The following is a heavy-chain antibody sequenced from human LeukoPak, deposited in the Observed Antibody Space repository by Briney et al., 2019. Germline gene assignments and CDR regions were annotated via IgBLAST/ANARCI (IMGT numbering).Heavy chain of an antibody. CDR1: GGSISSGGYY. CDR3: ASQVVRGVYFDY. CDR2: IYHSGST. J-gene: IGHJ4*02. D-gene: IGHD3-10*01. V-gene: IGHV4-30-2*01. Sequence: SQTLSLTCTVSGGSISSGGYYWSWIRQPPGKGLEWIGYIYHSGSTYYNPSLKSRVTISVDRSKNQFSLKLSSVTAADTAVYYCASQVVRGVYFDYWGQGTLVTVSS.